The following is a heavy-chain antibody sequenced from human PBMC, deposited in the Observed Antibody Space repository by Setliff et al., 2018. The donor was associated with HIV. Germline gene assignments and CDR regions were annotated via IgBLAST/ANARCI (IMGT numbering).Heavy chain of an antibody. Sequence: ASVKVSCKASGGTFNSYAISWVRQAPGQGREWMGGIIPIFGTANDAQRFQGRVTITADESTSTAYMELRSLRSEDTAVYYCARWVVTAPYYFDYWGQGTLVTVSS. CDR2: IIPIFGTA. V-gene: IGHV1-69*13. J-gene: IGHJ4*02. D-gene: IGHD2-21*02. CDR1: GGTFNSYA. CDR3: ARWVVTAPYYFDY.